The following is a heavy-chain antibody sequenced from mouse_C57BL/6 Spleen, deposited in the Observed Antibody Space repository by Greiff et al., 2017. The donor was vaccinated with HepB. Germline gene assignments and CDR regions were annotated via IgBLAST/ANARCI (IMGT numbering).Heavy chain of an antibody. J-gene: IGHJ4*01. Sequence: VQLKQPGAELVMPGASVKLSCKASGYTFTSYWMHWVKQRPGQGLEWIGEIDPSDSYTNYNQKFKGKSTLTVDKSSSTAYMQLSSLTSEDSAVYYCARNDYGYYAMDYWGQGTSVTVSS. CDR3: ARNDYGYYAMDY. V-gene: IGHV1-69*01. CDR2: IDPSDSYT. CDR1: GYTFTSYW. D-gene: IGHD2-4*01.